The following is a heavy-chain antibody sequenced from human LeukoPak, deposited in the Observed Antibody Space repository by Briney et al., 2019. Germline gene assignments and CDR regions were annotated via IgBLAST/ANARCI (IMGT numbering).Heavy chain of an antibody. J-gene: IGHJ6*02. D-gene: IGHD6-19*01. CDR1: GFTFSSHS. V-gene: IGHV3-48*01. Sequence: GGSLRLSCAASGFTFSSHSMNWVRQAPGKGLEWVSYISSSSSTIYYADSVKGRFTISRDNAKNSLYLQMNSLRAEDTAVYYCARDAYSSGWYAPHPYGMDVWGQGTTVTVSS. CDR3: ARDAYSSGWYAPHPYGMDV. CDR2: ISSSSSTI.